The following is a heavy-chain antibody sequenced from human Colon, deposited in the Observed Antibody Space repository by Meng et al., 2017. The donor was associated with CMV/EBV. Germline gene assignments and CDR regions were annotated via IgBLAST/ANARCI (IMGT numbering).Heavy chain of an antibody. CDR3: AKAPTRRYYFDS. CDR1: GFSITDYA. D-gene: IGHD5-24*01. V-gene: IGHV3-23*01. CDR2: INASGYYT. J-gene: IGHJ4*02. Sequence: CAASGFSITDYAVNWVRQAPGKGLEWVSVINASGYYTFYAGSVKSRFTIGRDISKNTVYLQTSSLRAEDTAVYFCAKAPTRRYYFDSWGQGSLVTVSS.